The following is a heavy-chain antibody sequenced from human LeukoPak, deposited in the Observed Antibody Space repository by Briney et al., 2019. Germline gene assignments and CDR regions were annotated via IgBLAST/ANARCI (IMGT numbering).Heavy chain of an antibody. CDR1: GGSISSGSYY. Sequence: SETLSLTCTVSGGSISSGSYYWSWIRQPAGKGLEWIGRIYTSGSTNYNPSLKSRVTISVDTSKNQLSLKLSSVTAADTAVYYCARAVGYCSSTSCYSVDYWGQGTLVTVSS. D-gene: IGHD2-2*01. CDR3: ARAVGYCSSTSCYSVDY. CDR2: IYTSGST. V-gene: IGHV4-61*02. J-gene: IGHJ4*02.